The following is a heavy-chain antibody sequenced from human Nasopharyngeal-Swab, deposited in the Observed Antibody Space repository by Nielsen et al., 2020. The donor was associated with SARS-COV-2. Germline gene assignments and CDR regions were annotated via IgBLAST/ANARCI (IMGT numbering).Heavy chain of an antibody. Sequence: GESLNISCAASGFTFSRYTMHWVRQAPGKGLEWVAVISYDGSNKYYADSVKGRFTISRDISKNTLYLQMNSLRAEDTAVFYCASTHLDSSGYYYAFHYWGRGTLVTVSS. CDR3: ASTHLDSSGYYYAFHY. D-gene: IGHD3-22*01. J-gene: IGHJ4*02. CDR1: GFTFSRYT. CDR2: ISYDGSNK. V-gene: IGHV3-30-3*01.